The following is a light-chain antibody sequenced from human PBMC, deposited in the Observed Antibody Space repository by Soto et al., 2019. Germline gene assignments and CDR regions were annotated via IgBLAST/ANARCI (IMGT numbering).Light chain of an antibody. CDR1: QSVSNH. CDR2: AAS. J-gene: IGKJ4*01. V-gene: IGKV1-39*01. CDR3: QHSHSTPLT. Sequence: DIQITQSPSSLSASVGDRVTIACRASQSVSNHLNWYQQKPGKAPKLLIYAASSLQSGVPSRFSGSGSGTDFTLTISSIQPEDFANYSCQHSHSTPLTFGGGTKVDIK.